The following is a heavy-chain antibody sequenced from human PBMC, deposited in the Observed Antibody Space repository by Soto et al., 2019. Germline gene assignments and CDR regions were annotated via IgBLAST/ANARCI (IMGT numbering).Heavy chain of an antibody. V-gene: IGHV4-61*01. CDR3: AREVDYGENWFDL. Sequence: SEPLYLNRTVPDCSTTRGSHFPCSIRQPPGKGLEWIGYIYYSGSTKYNPSLKSRVTISVDTSKNQFSLKLSSVTAADTAVYYCAREVDYGENWFDLWGQGTLVIVS. CDR2: IYYSGST. J-gene: IGHJ5*02. CDR1: DCSTTRGSHF. D-gene: IGHD4-17*01.